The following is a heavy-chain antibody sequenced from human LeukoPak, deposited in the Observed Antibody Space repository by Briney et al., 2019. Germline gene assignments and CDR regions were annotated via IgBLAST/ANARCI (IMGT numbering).Heavy chain of an antibody. CDR1: GFTFSNYN. CDR3: ARAHGMDV. J-gene: IGHJ6*02. Sequence: PGGSLRLSCAASGFTFSNYNLNWVRQAPGKGLEWVSYISDGSSTIYYADSVRGRFTISRDNAKNSLYLQINSLRDEDTAVYYCARAHGMDVWGQGTTVTVSS. CDR2: ISDGSSTI. V-gene: IGHV3-48*02.